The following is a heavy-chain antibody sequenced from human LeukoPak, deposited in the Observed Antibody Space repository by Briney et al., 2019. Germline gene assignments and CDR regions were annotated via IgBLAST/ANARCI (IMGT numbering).Heavy chain of an antibody. CDR2: ISYDGSNK. CDR1: GFTFSSYA. Sequence: GGSLRLSCAASGFTFSSYAMHWVRQAPGKGLEWVAVISYDGSNKYYADSVKGRFTISRDNSKNTLYLQMNSLRTEDTAVYYCARGHPTSTSGDDAFDIWGQGTMVTVSS. D-gene: IGHD2-2*01. V-gene: IGHV3-30*04. CDR3: ARGHPTSTSGDDAFDI. J-gene: IGHJ3*02.